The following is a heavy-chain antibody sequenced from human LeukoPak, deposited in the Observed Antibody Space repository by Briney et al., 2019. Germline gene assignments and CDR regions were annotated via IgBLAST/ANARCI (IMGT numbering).Heavy chain of an antibody. V-gene: IGHV4-59*01. CDR1: GGSISSYY. J-gene: IGHJ4*02. CDR3: ARGRNDYYDSSGYPNFDY. D-gene: IGHD3-22*01. CDR2: IYYSGST. Sequence: PSETLSLTCTVSGGSISSYYWSWIRQPPGKGLEWIGYIYYSGSTNYNPSLKSRVTISVDTSKNQFSLKLSSVTAADTAVYYCARGRNDYYDSSGYPNFDYWGQGTLVTVSS.